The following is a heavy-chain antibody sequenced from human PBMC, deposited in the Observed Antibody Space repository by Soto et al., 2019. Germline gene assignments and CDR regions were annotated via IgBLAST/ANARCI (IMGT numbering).Heavy chain of an antibody. Sequence: SETLSLTCTVSGRSISSVNYYWSWIRQPPGKGLEWIGYIYYSGSTYYNPSPRSRVTISVDTSKNQFSLKLSSVTAADTAVYYCARYGSGECNRGSCYSPFDYWGQGTLVTVSS. CDR3: ARYGSGECNRGSCYSPFDY. J-gene: IGHJ4*02. CDR2: IYYSGST. V-gene: IGHV4-30-4*01. CDR1: GRSISSVNYY. D-gene: IGHD2-15*01.